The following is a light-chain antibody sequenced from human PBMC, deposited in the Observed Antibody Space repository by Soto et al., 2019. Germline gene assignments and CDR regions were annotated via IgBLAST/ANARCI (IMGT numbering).Light chain of an antibody. Sequence: SSELTQPPSVSVAPGKTARITCGGNNIGSRTVHWYQQKPGQAPVLVIYYDSDRPSGIPERFSGSNSGNTATLTISRVEAGDEADYYCQVWDRSSDHPYVFGSGTKVTVL. CDR1: NIGSRT. J-gene: IGLJ1*01. V-gene: IGLV3-21*04. CDR3: QVWDRSSDHPYV. CDR2: YDS.